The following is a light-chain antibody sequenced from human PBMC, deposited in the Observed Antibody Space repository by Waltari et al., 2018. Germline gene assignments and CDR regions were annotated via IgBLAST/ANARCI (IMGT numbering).Light chain of an antibody. CDR3: CSFAGSYSWV. CDR1: NSDVGGYNY. V-gene: IGLV2-11*01. Sequence: QSALTQLRPVSGSPGQSVTISCTGTNSDVGGYNYVPWYQQHPGKAPKLMIYDVSKRPSGVPDRFSGSKSGNTASLTISGLQAEDEADYYCCSFAGSYSWVFGGGTQLTVL. CDR2: DVS. J-gene: IGLJ3*02.